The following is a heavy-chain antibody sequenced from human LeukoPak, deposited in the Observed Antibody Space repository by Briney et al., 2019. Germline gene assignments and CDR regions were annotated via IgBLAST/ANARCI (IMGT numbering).Heavy chain of an antibody. Sequence: ASVKVSCKASGYTFTSYDINWVRQATGQGLEWMGWISAYNGNTNYAQKLQGRVTMTTDTSTSTAYMDLKSLRSDDTAVYYCARDRLSGGGDYWGQGTLVTVSS. CDR1: GYTFTSYD. CDR2: ISAYNGNT. V-gene: IGHV1-18*01. D-gene: IGHD3-3*01. J-gene: IGHJ4*02. CDR3: ARDRLSGGGDY.